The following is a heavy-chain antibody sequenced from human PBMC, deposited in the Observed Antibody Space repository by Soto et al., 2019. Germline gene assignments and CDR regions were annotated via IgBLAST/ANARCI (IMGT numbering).Heavy chain of an antibody. V-gene: IGHV1-18*01. Sequence: QVQLVQSGAEVKKPGASVKVSCKASGDTFTRCGISWVRQAPGQGLEWMGWISAYNAKTDYAQKFQGRVTLTTDTSTSTDYMELRSLRSNDTAVYYCYAADFYYYGMDVWGPGTTVNVSS. CDR1: GDTFTRCG. CDR3: YAADFYYYGMDV. CDR2: ISAYNAKT. J-gene: IGHJ6*02. D-gene: IGHD2-2*01.